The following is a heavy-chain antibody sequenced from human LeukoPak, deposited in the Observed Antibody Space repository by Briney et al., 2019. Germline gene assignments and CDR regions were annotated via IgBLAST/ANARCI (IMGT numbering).Heavy chain of an antibody. V-gene: IGHV5-51*01. D-gene: IGHD4-23*01. CDR1: GYRFSNYW. CDR2: IFPGDSDT. Sequence: GESLKISCKGSGYRFSNYWIGWVRQLPGKGLEWMVLIFPGDSDTRYSPSFQGQVTISADKSISPAYVQWSSLKASDTAIYYCARQEVTGGNWFDPWGQGTLVTVSS. J-gene: IGHJ5*02. CDR3: ARQEVTGGNWFDP.